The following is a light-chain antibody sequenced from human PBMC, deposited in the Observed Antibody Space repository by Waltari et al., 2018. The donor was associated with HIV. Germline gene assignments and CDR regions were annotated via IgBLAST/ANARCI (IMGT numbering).Light chain of an antibody. CDR3: SSYTSSSSVV. V-gene: IGLV2-14*03. Sequence: QSALTQPASVSGSPGQSITISCTGTSSDVGGYNYVSWYHQHPGKAPKLMIYDVSNRPSGFSNRFSGSKSGNTASLTISGLQAEDEAYYYGSSYTSSSSVVFGGGTKLTVL. CDR1: SSDVGGYNY. CDR2: DVS. J-gene: IGLJ2*01.